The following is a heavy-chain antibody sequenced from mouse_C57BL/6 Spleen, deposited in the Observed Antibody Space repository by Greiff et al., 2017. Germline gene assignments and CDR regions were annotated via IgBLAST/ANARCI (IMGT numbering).Heavy chain of an antibody. J-gene: IGHJ2*01. D-gene: IGHD1-1*01. CDR1: GFTFSSYG. CDR3: ARHDYYGSSYNLDY. CDR2: ISSGGSYT. Sequence: EVQLVESGGDLVKPGGSLKLSCAASGFTFSSYGMSWVRQTPDKRLEWVATISSGGSYTYYPDSVKGRFTISRDNAKNTLYLQMSSLKSEDTAMYYCARHDYYGSSYNLDYWGQGTTLTVSS. V-gene: IGHV5-6*01.